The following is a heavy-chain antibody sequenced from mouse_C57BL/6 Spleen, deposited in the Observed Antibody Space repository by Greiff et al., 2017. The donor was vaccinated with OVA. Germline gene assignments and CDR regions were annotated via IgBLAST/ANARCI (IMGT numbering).Heavy chain of an antibody. J-gene: IGHJ3*01. Sequence: QVQLKESGPELVKPGASVKISCKASGYSFTSYYIHWVKQRPGQGLEWIGWIYPGSGNTKYNEKFKGKATLTADTSSSTAYMQLSSLTSEDSAVYYCAGGNHGGFAYWGQGTLVTVSA. CDR2: IYPGSGNT. D-gene: IGHD2-1*01. CDR3: AGGNHGGFAY. CDR1: GYSFTSYY. V-gene: IGHV1-66*01.